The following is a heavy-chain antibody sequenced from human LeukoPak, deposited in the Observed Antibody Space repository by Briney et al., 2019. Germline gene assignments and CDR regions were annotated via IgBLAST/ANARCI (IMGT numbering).Heavy chain of an antibody. V-gene: IGHV3-30*04. CDR3: ARRSMVRGVMGDY. CDR1: GFTFSSYA. J-gene: IGHJ4*02. Sequence: PGGSLRLSCAASGFTFSSYAMHWVRQAPGKGLGWVAVISYVGSNKYYADSVKGRFTISRDNSKNTLYLQMNSLRAEDTAVYYCARRSMVRGVMGDYWGRGTLVTVSS. CDR2: ISYVGSNK. D-gene: IGHD3-10*01.